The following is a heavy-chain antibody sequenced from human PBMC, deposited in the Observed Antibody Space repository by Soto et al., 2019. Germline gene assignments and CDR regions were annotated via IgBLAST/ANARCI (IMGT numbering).Heavy chain of an antibody. CDR1: GFTFSSYG. D-gene: IGHD3-9*01. CDR3: AKDLPPSYYDFVTGYLY. Sequence: GGSLRLSCAASGFTFSSYGMHWVRQAPGKGLEWVAVISYDGSNKYYADSVKGRFTISRDNSKNTLYLQMNSLRAEDTAVYYCAKDLPPSYYDFVTGYLYWGQGALVTVSS. J-gene: IGHJ4*02. V-gene: IGHV3-30*18. CDR2: ISYDGSNK.